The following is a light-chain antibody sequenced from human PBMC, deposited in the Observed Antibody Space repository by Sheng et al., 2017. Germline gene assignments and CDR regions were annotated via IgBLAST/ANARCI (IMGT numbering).Light chain of an antibody. V-gene: IGKV3-20*01. CDR3: QQYGTSIKT. CDR1: QSVTSPY. J-gene: IGKJ1*01. Sequence: EIVLTQSPGTLSLSPGERATLSCRASQSVTSPYLTWYQQKPGQAPRLLIYDVSIRATGIPDRFSGSGSGTDFTLTISRLEPEDSAVYYCQQYGTSIKTFGQGT. CDR2: DVS.